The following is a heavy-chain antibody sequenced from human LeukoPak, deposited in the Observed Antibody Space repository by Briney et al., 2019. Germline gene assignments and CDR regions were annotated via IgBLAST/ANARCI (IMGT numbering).Heavy chain of an antibody. J-gene: IGHJ3*02. CDR3: ARDISAGYSSSFDAFDI. CDR2: ISWNSGSI. Sequence: GGSLRLSCAASGFTFDDYAMHWVRQAPGKGLEWVSGISWNSGSIGYADSVKGRFTISRDNAKNSLYLQMNSLRAEDTAVYYCARDISAGYSSSFDAFDIWGQGTMVTVSS. D-gene: IGHD6-13*01. V-gene: IGHV3-9*01. CDR1: GFTFDDYA.